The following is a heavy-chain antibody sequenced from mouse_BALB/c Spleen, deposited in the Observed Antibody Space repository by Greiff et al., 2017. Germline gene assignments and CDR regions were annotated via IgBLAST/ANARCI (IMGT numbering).Heavy chain of an antibody. CDR3: ASYYGSSYDYFDY. Sequence: EVKLMESGAELVKPGASVKLSCTASGFNIKDTYMHWVKQRPEQGLEWIGRIDPANGNTKYDPKFQGKATITADTSSNTAYLQLSSLTSEDTAVYYCASYYGSSYDYFDYWGQGTTLTVSS. J-gene: IGHJ2*01. CDR2: IDPANGNT. D-gene: IGHD1-1*01. CDR1: GFNIKDTY. V-gene: IGHV14-3*02.